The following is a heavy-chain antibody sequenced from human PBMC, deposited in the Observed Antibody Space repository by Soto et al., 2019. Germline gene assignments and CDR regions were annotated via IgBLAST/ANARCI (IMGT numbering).Heavy chain of an antibody. CDR3: AREGMTTVASDAFDI. V-gene: IGHV3-53*02. J-gene: IGHJ3*02. Sequence: EVQLVETGGGLIQPGGSLRLSCAASGFTVSSNYMSWVRQAPGKGLEWVSGIYSGGSTYYADSVKGRFTISRDKSKNTLYLQMNSLRAEDTAVYYCAREGMTTVASDAFDIWGEGTMVTVSS. D-gene: IGHD4-17*01. CDR1: GFTVSSNY. CDR2: IYSGGST.